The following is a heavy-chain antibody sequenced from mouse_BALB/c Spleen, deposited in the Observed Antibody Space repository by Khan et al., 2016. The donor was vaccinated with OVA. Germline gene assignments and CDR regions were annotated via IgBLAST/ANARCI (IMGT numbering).Heavy chain of an antibody. D-gene: IGHD2-4*01. CDR2: IWTGGGT. CDR1: GFSLTSYD. J-gene: IGHJ3*01. V-gene: IGHV2-9-2*01. Sequence: QVQLKESGPGLVAPSQSLSITCTVSGFSLTSYDISWIRQPPRKGLEWLGVIWTGGGTNYNSAFMSRLSISKDNSKSQVFLKMNSLQTDDTAIYYCVRVTMITAYWGQGTLVTVSA. CDR3: VRVTMITAY.